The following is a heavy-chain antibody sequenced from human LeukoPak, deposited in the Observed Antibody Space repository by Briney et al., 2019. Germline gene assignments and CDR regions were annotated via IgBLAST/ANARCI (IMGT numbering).Heavy chain of an antibody. V-gene: IGHV3-7*01. D-gene: IGHD3-10*01. CDR2: IKQDGSEK. Sequence: GGSLRLSCAASGFSFSRYWMSWVRQAPGKGLEWVANIKQDGSEKNYVESVKGRFTISRDNAKNSLYLQTNSLRAEDTTVYYCARAGQEWFGELGFDQWGQGTLVIVSS. CDR3: ARAGQEWFGELGFDQ. J-gene: IGHJ4*02. CDR1: GFSFSRYW.